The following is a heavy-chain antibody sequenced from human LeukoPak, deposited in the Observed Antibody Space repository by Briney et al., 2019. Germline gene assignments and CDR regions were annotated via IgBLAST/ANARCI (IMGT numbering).Heavy chain of an antibody. V-gene: IGHV3-30*02. CDR2: IRYDGSNK. J-gene: IGHJ4*02. Sequence: GGSLRLSCAASGFTFSSYGMNWVRQAPGKGLEWVAFIRYDGSNKYYADSVKGRFTISRDNSKNTLYLQMNSLRAEDTAVYYCAKVKALAVAGPDLGYWGQGTLVTVSS. CDR1: GFTFSSYG. CDR3: AKVKALAVAGPDLGY. D-gene: IGHD6-19*01.